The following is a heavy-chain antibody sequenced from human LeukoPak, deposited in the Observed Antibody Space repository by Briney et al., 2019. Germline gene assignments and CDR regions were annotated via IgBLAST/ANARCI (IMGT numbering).Heavy chain of an antibody. D-gene: IGHD2-21*02. V-gene: IGHV3-23*01. CDR3: AKMDGMGVTDNPDY. J-gene: IGHJ4*02. CDR1: GFTFSIHA. CDR2: VDSRGVTT. Sequence: PGGSLRLSCAASGFTFSIHAMTWVRQAPGKGLEWVSGVDSRGVTTEYADSVKGRFTISRENSKNTLYLQMHSLRAEDTALYYCAKMDGMGVTDNPDYWGQGTLVIVSS.